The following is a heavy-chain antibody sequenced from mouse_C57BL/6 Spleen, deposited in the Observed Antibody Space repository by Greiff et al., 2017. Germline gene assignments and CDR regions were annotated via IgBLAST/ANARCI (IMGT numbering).Heavy chain of an antibody. CDR3: TRDYDYDVAWFAY. D-gene: IGHD2-4*01. CDR1: GYTFTDYE. J-gene: IGHJ3*01. Sequence: VKLVESGAELVRPGASVTLSCKASGYTFTDYEMHWVKQTPVHGLEWIGAIDPETGGTAYNQKFKGKAILTADQSSSTAYMELRSLTSEDSAVYYCTRDYDYDVAWFAYWGQGTLVTVSA. V-gene: IGHV1-15*01. CDR2: IDPETGGT.